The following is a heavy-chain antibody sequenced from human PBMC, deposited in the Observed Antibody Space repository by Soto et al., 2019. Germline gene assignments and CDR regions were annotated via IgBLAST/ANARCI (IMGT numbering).Heavy chain of an antibody. CDR1: GYTFTSYP. D-gene: IGHD3-10*01. V-gene: IGHV1-3*01. CDR2: INAGNGNT. Sequence: ASVNVSGKASGYTFTSYPMHWVRQAPGQRLEWMGWINAGNGNTKYSQKFQGRVTITRDTFASKDYMELSSLRSEDTAVYYCATRGRSLGYYYGMDVWGQGTTVT. J-gene: IGHJ6*02. CDR3: ATRGRSLGYYYGMDV.